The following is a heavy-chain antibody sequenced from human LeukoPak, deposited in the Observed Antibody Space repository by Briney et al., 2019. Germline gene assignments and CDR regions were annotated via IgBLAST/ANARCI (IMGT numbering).Heavy chain of an antibody. CDR2: ISSSCSTI. D-gene: IGHD6-6*01. CDR3: ARDLEARLSQSYYYYYYMDV. V-gene: IGHV3-11*01. CDR1: GFTFSVYY. J-gene: IGHJ6*03. Sequence: GGSLRLSCAASGFTFSVYYMSWIRQAPGKGREWGSYISSSCSTIYYADSVKGRFTISRDNAKNSLYLQMNSLRAEDTAVYYCARDLEARLSQSYYYYYYMDVWGKGTTVTVSS.